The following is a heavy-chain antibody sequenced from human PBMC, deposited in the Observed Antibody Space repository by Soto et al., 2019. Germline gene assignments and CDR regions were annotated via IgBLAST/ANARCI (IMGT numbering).Heavy chain of an antibody. V-gene: IGHV4-39*01. CDR2: IYYSGST. CDR3: ARLGGHIVVAQGGFDY. Sequence: QLQLQESGPGLVKPSETLSLTCTVSGGSISSSSYYWGWIRQPPGKGLEWIGSIYYSGSTYYNPSLKSRVTISVDTSKNQFSLKLSSVTAADTAVYYCARLGGHIVVAQGGFDYWGQGTLVTVSS. CDR1: GGSISSSSYY. J-gene: IGHJ4*02. D-gene: IGHD2-2*01.